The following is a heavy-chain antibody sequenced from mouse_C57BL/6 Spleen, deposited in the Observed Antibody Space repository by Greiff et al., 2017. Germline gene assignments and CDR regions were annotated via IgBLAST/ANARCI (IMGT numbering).Heavy chain of an antibody. CDR1: GFTFTDYY. V-gene: IGHV7-3*01. D-gene: IGHD1-1*01. J-gene: IGHJ1*03. Sequence: EVQLMESGGGLVQPGGSLSLSCAASGFTFTDYYMSWVRQPPGKALEWLGFIRNKANAYTTEYSASVKGWFTISRDNSQSILYLQMNALRAEDSATYYCARYHLLRWYFDVWGTGTTVTVSS. CDR3: ARYHLLRWYFDV. CDR2: IRNKANAYTT.